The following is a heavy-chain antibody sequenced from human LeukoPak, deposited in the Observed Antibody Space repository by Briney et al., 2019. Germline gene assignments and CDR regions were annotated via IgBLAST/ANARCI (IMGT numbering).Heavy chain of an antibody. CDR1: GFTFSSYW. Sequence: GGSLRLSCAASGFTFSSYWMSWVRQAPGKGLEWVANIKQDGSEKYYVDSVKGRFTFSRDNAKNSMYLQMNSLRAEDTAVYYCARGYYYDSRGYYPDHWGQGTLVTVSS. CDR3: ARGYYYDSRGYYPDH. D-gene: IGHD3-22*01. J-gene: IGHJ4*02. CDR2: IKQDGSEK. V-gene: IGHV3-7*01.